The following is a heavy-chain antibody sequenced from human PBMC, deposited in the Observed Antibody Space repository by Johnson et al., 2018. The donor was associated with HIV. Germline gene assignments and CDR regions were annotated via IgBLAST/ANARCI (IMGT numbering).Heavy chain of an antibody. CDR3: ALTESRVLEWLFRAFDI. CDR2: ISYDGHNE. V-gene: IGHV3-30*04. Sequence: QVQLVESGGGVVRPGGSLRLSCAASEFIFSSYSMHWVRQAPGKGLEWVAVISYDGHNEYYADSVEGRFTVSRDNTKNTLYLQMHSLRADDTAIYYCALTESRVLEWLFRAFDIWGQGTMVTVSS. CDR1: EFIFSSYS. J-gene: IGHJ3*02. D-gene: IGHD3-3*01.